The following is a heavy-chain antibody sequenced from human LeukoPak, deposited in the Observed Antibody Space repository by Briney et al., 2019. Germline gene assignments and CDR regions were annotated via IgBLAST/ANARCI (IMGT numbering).Heavy chain of an antibody. J-gene: IGHJ4*02. V-gene: IGHV3-23*01. CDR1: GFTFSSYA. D-gene: IGHD1-7*01. Sequence: GGSLRLSCAAFGFTFSSYAMSWVRQAPGKGLEWVSAISGSGGSTYYADSVKGRFTISRDNSKNTLYLQMNSLRAEDTAVYYCAKVKGRGYNWNYYFDYWGQGTLVTVSS. CDR2: ISGSGGST. CDR3: AKVKGRGYNWNYYFDY.